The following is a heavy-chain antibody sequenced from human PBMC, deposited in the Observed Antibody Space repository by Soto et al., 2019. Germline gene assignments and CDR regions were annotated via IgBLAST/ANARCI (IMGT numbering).Heavy chain of an antibody. CDR3: ARLLRYSSGWYVDY. D-gene: IGHD6-19*01. CDR2: ISAYNGDT. Sequence: ASVKVSCTTSGYSFSNYGITWVRQAPGQGLEWMGWISAYNGDTHYTQKFEDRVTMTTDTSTSTANLELRSLRSDDTAVYYCARLLRYSSGWYVDYWGQGTLVTVSS. CDR1: GYSFSNYG. V-gene: IGHV1-18*04. J-gene: IGHJ4*02.